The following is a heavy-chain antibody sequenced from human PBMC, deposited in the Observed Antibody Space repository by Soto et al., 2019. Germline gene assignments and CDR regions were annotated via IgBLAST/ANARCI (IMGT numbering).Heavy chain of an antibody. CDR3: ARETLYCSGGSCYPDAFDI. CDR2: IYYSGST. J-gene: IGHJ3*02. D-gene: IGHD2-15*01. Sequence: SETLSLTCTVSGGSISSYYWSWIRQPPGKGLEWIGYIYYSGSTNYNPSLKSRVTISVDTSKNQFSLKLSSVTAADTAVYYCARETLYCSGGSCYPDAFDIWGQGTMVT. CDR1: GGSISSYY. V-gene: IGHV4-59*01.